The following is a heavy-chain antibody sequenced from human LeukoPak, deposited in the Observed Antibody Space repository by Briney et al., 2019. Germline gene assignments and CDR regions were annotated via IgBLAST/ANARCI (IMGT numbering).Heavy chain of an antibody. Sequence: GGSLRLSCAASGFTFSTCGMNWVRQAPGKGLEWVSSISSASKNIYYADSVKGRFTISRDNAKNSLYLQMESLRAEDTAVYYCAKGGPHYGSGSYYAFDYWGQGTLVTVSS. CDR2: ISSASKNI. D-gene: IGHD3-10*01. V-gene: IGHV3-21*01. CDR3: AKGGPHYGSGSYYAFDY. CDR1: GFTFSTCG. J-gene: IGHJ4*02.